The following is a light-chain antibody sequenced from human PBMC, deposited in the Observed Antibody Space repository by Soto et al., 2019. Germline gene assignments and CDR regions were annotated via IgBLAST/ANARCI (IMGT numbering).Light chain of an antibody. CDR2: DAS. CDR1: QSVSSY. CDR3: QQYNSYSPA. J-gene: IGKJ1*01. Sequence: EIVLTQSPATLSLSPGERATLSCRASQSVSSYLVWYQQKPGQAPRLLISDASNRATGIPARFSGSGSGTDFTLTISSLEPEDFATYYCQQYNSYSPAFGQGTKVEIK. V-gene: IGKV3-11*01.